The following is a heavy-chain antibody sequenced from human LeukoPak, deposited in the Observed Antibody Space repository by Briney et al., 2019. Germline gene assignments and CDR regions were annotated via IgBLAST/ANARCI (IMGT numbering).Heavy chain of an antibody. CDR2: ISPSGGSI. D-gene: IGHD4-23*01. J-gene: IGHJ2*01. CDR1: GFSFRNYA. Sequence: GGSLRLSCAASGFSFRNYAMSWVRQAPGKGLEWVSAISPSGGSIYFSDSVRGRFTISRDNSKNTVYVQMNSLRAEDTAVYYCAKLRWEITHYWYFDLWGRGTLVTVSS. CDR3: AKLRWEITHYWYFDL. V-gene: IGHV3-23*01.